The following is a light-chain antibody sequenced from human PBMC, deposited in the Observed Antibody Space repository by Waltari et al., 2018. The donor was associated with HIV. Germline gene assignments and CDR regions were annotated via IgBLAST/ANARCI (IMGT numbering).Light chain of an antibody. CDR3: CSYAGSSTFL. Sequence: QSALTQPRSVSGSPGPSVTISCTGTRSDVGGFNYVSWYQQHPGKAPKLMIYDLSKRPSGVPDRFSCSKSGNTASLTISGLQAEDEADYYCCSYAGSSTFLFGTGTKVTVL. J-gene: IGLJ1*01. CDR1: RSDVGGFNY. V-gene: IGLV2-11*01. CDR2: DLS.